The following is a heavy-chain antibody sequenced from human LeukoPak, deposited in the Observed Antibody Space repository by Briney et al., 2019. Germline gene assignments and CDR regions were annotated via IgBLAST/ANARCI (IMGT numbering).Heavy chain of an antibody. D-gene: IGHD1-1*01. V-gene: IGHV3-53*04. CDR2: IYSGGRT. J-gene: IGHJ4*02. CDR3: ARETTTGTGTGYFDY. CDR1: GFTVSSNY. Sequence: GGSLRLSCAASGFTVSSNYMSWVRQAPGKGLEWVSAIYSGGRTYYADSVKGRFTISRHNSKNTLYLQMNSLRAEDTAVYYCARETTTGTGTGYFDYWGQGTLVTVSS.